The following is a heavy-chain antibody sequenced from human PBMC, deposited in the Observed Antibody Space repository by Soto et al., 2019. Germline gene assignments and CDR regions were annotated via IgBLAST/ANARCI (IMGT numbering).Heavy chain of an antibody. Sequence: QVQLKESGPGLVRPSQTLSLTCTLSGGSISANDYYWTWIRQSPGVGLEWLGYIYTSGGTSYNPSIKSRLSISADTSSYRFSLKLTSVTAADTAVYFCARGEVRGAFDIWGPGTKVHVSS. J-gene: IGHJ3*02. CDR3: ARGEVRGAFDI. CDR1: GGSISANDYY. CDR2: IYTSGGT. D-gene: IGHD3-10*01. V-gene: IGHV4-30-4*01.